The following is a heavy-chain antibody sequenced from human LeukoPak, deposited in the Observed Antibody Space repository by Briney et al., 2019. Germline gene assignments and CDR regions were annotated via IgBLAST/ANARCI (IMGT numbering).Heavy chain of an antibody. V-gene: IGHV3-48*01. CDR1: GFTFSSYS. CDR3: ARGKSSKQQVARLLDY. CDR2: ISSSSSTI. D-gene: IGHD6-13*01. Sequence: GGSLRLSCAASGFTFSSYSMNWVRQAPGKGLEWVSYISSSSSTIYYADSAKGRFTIPRDNAKNSLYLQMNSLRAEDTAVYYCARGKSSKQQVARLLDYWGQGTLVTVSS. J-gene: IGHJ4*02.